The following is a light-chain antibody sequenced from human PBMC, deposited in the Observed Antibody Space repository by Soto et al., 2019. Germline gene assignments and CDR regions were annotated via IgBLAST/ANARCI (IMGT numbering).Light chain of an antibody. J-gene: IGKJ4*01. CDR2: DAS. Sequence: EIVLTQSPATLSLSPGERATLSCRASQSVSSYLAWYQQKPGQAPRLLIYDASNRATGIQARFSGSGSETDFTLTSSSIEPEDFAVYYCQQRSNWLTFGGGTKVEIK. CDR3: QQRSNWLT. CDR1: QSVSSY. V-gene: IGKV3-11*01.